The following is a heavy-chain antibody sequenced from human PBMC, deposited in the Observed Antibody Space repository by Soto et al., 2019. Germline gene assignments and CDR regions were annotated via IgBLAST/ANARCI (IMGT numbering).Heavy chain of an antibody. V-gene: IGHV1-2*04. CDR2: INPNSGGT. CDR1: GYTFTGYY. J-gene: IGHJ5*02. Sequence: GASVKVSCKASGYTFTGYYRHWVRQAPGQGLEWMGWINPNSGGTNYAQKFQGWVTMTRDTSISTAYMELRSLRSDDTAVYYCARDDSSGPGRFDPWGQGTLVTVSS. CDR3: ARDDSSGPGRFDP. D-gene: IGHD3-22*01.